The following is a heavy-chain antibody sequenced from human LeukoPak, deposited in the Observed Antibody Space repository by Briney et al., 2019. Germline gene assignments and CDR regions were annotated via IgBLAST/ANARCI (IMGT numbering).Heavy chain of an antibody. CDR1: GFTFSSYA. V-gene: IGHV3-30*04. D-gene: IGHD5-12*01. CDR2: TSYDGSNK. CDR3: ARDRFLSGNDAFDI. Sequence: PGGSLRLSCAASGFTFSSYAMHWVRQAPGKGLEWVAVTSYDGSNKYYADSVKGRFTISRDNSKNTLYLQMNSLRAEDTAVYYCARDRFLSGNDAFDIWGQGTMVTVSS. J-gene: IGHJ3*02.